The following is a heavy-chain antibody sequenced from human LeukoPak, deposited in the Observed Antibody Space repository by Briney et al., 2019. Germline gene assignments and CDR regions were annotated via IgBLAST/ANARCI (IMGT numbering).Heavy chain of an antibody. Sequence: GASVKVSCKASGYTFTSYYMHWVRQAPGQGLEWMGIINPSGGSTSYAQKFQGRVTMTRDMSTSTVYMELSSLRSEDTAVYYCARDNAVTTDLLMYYYMDVWGKGTTVTVSS. CDR1: GYTFTSYY. D-gene: IGHD4-11*01. CDR2: INPSGGST. V-gene: IGHV1-46*01. J-gene: IGHJ6*03. CDR3: ARDNAVTTDLLMYYYMDV.